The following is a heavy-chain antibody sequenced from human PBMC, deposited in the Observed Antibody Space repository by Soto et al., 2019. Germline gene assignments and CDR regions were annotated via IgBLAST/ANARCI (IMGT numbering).Heavy chain of an antibody. V-gene: IGHV1-69*06. J-gene: IGHJ4*02. Sequence: SVKVSFKASGGTFSSYAISWLLQAPGQGLEWMGGIIPIFGTANYAQKFQGRVTTTADKSTSTAYMELSSLRSEATDVYYCARRERVGGYDWSIFDYWGQGTLVTVSS. CDR1: GGTFSSYA. CDR2: IIPIFGTA. D-gene: IGHD5-12*01. CDR3: ARRERVGGYDWSIFDY.